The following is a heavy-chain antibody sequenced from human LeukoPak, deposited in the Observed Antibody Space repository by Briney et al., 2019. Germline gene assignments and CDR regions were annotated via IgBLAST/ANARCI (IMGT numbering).Heavy chain of an antibody. CDR2: IGRRSTYT. V-gene: IGHV3-11*06. J-gene: IGHJ4*02. CDR3: ARGSWSAADTNIDY. Sequence: GGSLRLSCAASGFLFSDHYMSWFRQAPGKGLEWVSYIGRRSTYTNFADSVKGRFTISRDNDKHALFLQMNTLRVEDTAVYYCARGSWSAADTNIDYWGQGTLVAVSS. D-gene: IGHD6-13*01. CDR1: GFLFSDHY.